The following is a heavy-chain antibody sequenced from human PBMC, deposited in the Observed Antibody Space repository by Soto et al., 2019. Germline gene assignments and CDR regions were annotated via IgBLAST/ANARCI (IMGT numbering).Heavy chain of an antibody. D-gene: IGHD2-2*01. CDR2: ISGSGGST. Sequence: GGSLRLSCAASGFTFSSYAMSWVRQAPGKGLEWVSAISGSGGSTYYADSVKGRFTISRDNSKNTLYLQMNSLRAEDTAVYYCAKDLLYNQENQLLYFDYWGQGTLVTVSS. J-gene: IGHJ4*02. CDR1: GFTFSSYA. CDR3: AKDLLYNQENQLLYFDY. V-gene: IGHV3-23*01.